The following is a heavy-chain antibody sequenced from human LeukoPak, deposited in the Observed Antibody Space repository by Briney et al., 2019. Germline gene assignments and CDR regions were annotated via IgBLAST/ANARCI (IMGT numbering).Heavy chain of an antibody. CDR3: ARGGNYDFWSGYYPGAFDI. D-gene: IGHD3-3*01. CDR2: MNPNSGNT. V-gene: IGHV1-8*01. CDR1: GYTFTSYD. Sequence: ASVKVSCKASGYTFTSYDINWVRQAPGQGLEWMGWMNPNSGNTGYAQKFQGRVTMTRNTSISTAYMELSSLRSEDTAVYYCARGGNYDFWSGYYPGAFDIWGQGTMVTVSS. J-gene: IGHJ3*02.